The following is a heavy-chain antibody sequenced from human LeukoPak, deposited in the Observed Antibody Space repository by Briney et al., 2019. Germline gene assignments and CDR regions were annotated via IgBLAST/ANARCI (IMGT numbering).Heavy chain of an antibody. CDR2: IKQDGSEK. CDR1: GFTFSSYS. J-gene: IGHJ4*02. V-gene: IGHV3-7*03. CDR3: AKEHPDSSGYYDFDY. Sequence: GGSLRLSCAASGFTFSSYSMNWVRQAPGKGLEWVANIKQDGSEKYYVDSVKGRFTISRDNAKNSLYLQMNSLRAEDTAVYYCAKEHPDSSGYYDFDYWGQGTLVTVSS. D-gene: IGHD3-22*01.